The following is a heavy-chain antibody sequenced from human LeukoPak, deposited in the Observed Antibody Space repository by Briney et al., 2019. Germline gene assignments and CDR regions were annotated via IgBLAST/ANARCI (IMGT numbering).Heavy chain of an antibody. CDR1: GFSVSNTY. Sequence: GGSLRLSCAASGFSVSNTYMSWVRQAPGKGLEWVSVIYSGDSGVSTYYADSVKGRFTISRHNSKNTLYLQMSSLRAEDTAVYFCARLAARLRYYYAMDVWGQGTTVTVCS. CDR2: IYSGDSGVST. D-gene: IGHD6-6*01. V-gene: IGHV3-53*04. J-gene: IGHJ6*02. CDR3: ARLAARLRYYYAMDV.